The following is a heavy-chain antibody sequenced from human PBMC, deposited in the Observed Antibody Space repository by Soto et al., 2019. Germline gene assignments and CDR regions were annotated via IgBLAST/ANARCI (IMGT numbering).Heavy chain of an antibody. V-gene: IGHV4-34*01. D-gene: IGHD2-15*01. CDR2: INHSGST. Sequence: TSETLSLTCAVYGGSFSGYYCSWIRQPPGKGLEWIGEINHSGSTNYNPSLKSRVTISVDTSKNQFSLKLSSVTAADTAVYYCARGSRRDIVVVVAARGYYFDYWGQGTLVTVSS. CDR3: ARGSRRDIVVVVAARGYYFDY. CDR1: GGSFSGYY. J-gene: IGHJ4*02.